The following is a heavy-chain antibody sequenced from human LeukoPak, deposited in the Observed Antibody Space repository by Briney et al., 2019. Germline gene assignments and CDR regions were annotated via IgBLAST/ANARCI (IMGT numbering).Heavy chain of an antibody. Sequence: GGSLRLSCAASEFTFSRYGMHWVRQAPGKGLEWVAFIRYDGNKKYYADSVKGRFTISRDNSKNTLYLQMGSLRAEDMAVYYCVRSLYGDWGQGTLSPSPQ. CDR1: EFTFSRYG. D-gene: IGHD3-3*01. J-gene: IGHJ4*02. V-gene: IGHV3-30*02. CDR2: IRYDGNKK. CDR3: VRSLYGD.